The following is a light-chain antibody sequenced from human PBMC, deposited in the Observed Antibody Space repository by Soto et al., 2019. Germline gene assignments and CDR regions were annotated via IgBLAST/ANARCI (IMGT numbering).Light chain of an antibody. CDR1: SSDIGGHDF. J-gene: IGLJ1*01. CDR2: EVN. Sequence: QSALTQPASVSGSPGQSITMSGTGTSSDIGGHDFLSWYQQHPGKAPKLIICEVNNRPSGVSNRFSASKSGNTASLTISGLQTEDEADYYCMSYRSGDTLVFGTGTKLTVL. CDR3: MSYRSGDTLV. V-gene: IGLV2-14*01.